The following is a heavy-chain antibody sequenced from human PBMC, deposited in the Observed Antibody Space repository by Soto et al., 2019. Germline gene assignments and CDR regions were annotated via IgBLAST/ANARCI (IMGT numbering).Heavy chain of an antibody. CDR1: GFTFSSFG. J-gene: IGHJ4*02. CDR3: AKERSVVATTPDYDY. Sequence: QVQLVESGGGVVQPGRSLRLSCAASGFTFSSFGMHWVRQAPGKGLEWVAVASYDGSYKYYAESVKGRFTISRDNSKNPLYRQMNSLRAEDTAVYYCAKERSVVATTPDYDYWGQGTLVTVSS. V-gene: IGHV3-30*18. D-gene: IGHD5-12*01. CDR2: ASYDGSYK.